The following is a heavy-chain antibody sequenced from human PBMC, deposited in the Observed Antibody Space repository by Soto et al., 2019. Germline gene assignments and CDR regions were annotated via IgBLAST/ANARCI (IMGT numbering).Heavy chain of an antibody. CDR2: IIPTFGTA. D-gene: IGHD2-2*01. CDR1: GGTFSSCA. J-gene: IGHJ6*02. Sequence: QVQLVQSGAEVKKPGSSVKVSCKASGGTFSSCAISWVRQAPGQGLEWMGGIIPTFGTANYAQKFQGRVTITADESTSTAYMGLSSLRSEDTAVYYCARHVPAAGYSYGMDVWGQGTTVTVSS. V-gene: IGHV1-69*12. CDR3: ARHVPAAGYSYGMDV.